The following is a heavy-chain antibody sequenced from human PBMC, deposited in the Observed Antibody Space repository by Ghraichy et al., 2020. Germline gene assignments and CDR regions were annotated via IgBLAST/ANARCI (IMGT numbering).Heavy chain of an antibody. D-gene: IGHD3-3*01. CDR3: ARHGAYYDFWSGYYIDSYNWFDP. J-gene: IGHJ5*02. Sequence: SETLSLTCTVSGGSISSYYWSWIRQPPGKGLEWIGYIYYSGSTNYNPSLKSRVTISVDTSKNQFSLKLSSVTAADTAVYYCARHGAYYDFWSGYYIDSYNWFDPWGQGTLVTVSS. CDR2: IYYSGST. CDR1: GGSISSYY. V-gene: IGHV4-59*08.